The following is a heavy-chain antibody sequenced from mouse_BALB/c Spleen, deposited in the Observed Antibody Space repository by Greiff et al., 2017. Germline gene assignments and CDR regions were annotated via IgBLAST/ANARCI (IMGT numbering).Heavy chain of an antibody. CDR3: ARWDYYGYFDY. D-gene: IGHD1-1*01. V-gene: IGHV5-17*02. J-gene: IGHJ2*01. CDR1: GFTFSSFG. CDR2: ISSGSSTI. Sequence: DVQLQESGGGLVQPGGSRKLSCAASGFTFSSFGMHWVRQAPEKGLEWVAYISSGSSTIYYADTVKGRFTISRDNPKTTLFLQMTSLRSEDTAMYYCARWDYYGYFDYWGQGTTLTVSS.